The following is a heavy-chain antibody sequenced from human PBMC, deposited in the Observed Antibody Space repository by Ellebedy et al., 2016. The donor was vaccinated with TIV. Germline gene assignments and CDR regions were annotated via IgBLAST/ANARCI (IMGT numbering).Heavy chain of an antibody. J-gene: IGHJ2*01. CDR3: ARNFDL. CDR1: SGSFTGYY. V-gene: IGHV4-34*01. CDR2: INQRENT. Sequence: SETLSLTCAVYSGSFTGYYWTWIRQPPGKGLEWIAEINQRENTNYNPSLKSRVTISVDRSKNQFSLKVTSVTAADTAVYYCARNFDLWGRGTLVTVSS.